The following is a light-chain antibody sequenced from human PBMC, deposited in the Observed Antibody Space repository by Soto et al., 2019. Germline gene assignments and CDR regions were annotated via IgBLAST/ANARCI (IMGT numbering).Light chain of an antibody. V-gene: IGLV2-14*01. CDR1: SSDVGDYNY. Sequence: QSALTQPASVSGSPGQSITISCTGTSSDVGDYNYVSWYQQHPDKAPKLMIYEVSNRPSGVSNRFSGFKSGNTASLTISGLQAEDEADYYCSSYTSSSTLVFGTGTKLTVL. J-gene: IGLJ1*01. CDR2: EVS. CDR3: SSYTSSSTLV.